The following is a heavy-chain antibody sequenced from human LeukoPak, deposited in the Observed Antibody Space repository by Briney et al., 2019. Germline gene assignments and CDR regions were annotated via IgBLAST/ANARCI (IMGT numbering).Heavy chain of an antibody. CDR3: ARVRGGN. CDR1: GFTFSDFW. J-gene: IGHJ4*02. Sequence: PGGSLRLSCAASGFTFSDFWMYWVRQAPGKGLVWISNINEYGTTAYADSVKGRFTISRDNAKNILYLQMNSLRAEGTAVYYCARVRGGNWGRGTLVTVSS. CDR2: INEYGTT. V-gene: IGHV3-74*01. D-gene: IGHD3-16*01.